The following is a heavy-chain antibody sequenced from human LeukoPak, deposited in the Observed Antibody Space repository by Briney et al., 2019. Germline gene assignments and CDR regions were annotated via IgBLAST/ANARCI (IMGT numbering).Heavy chain of an antibody. Sequence: SETLSLTCTVSGGSISSYYWSWIRQPAGKGLEWIGRIYTSGSTNYNPSLKSRVTISVDTSKNQFSLKLSSVTAADTAVYYCARDRGVVGAEYNWFDPWGQGTLVTVSS. CDR3: ARDRGVVGAEYNWFDP. CDR1: GGSISSYY. J-gene: IGHJ5*02. D-gene: IGHD1-26*01. V-gene: IGHV4-4*07. CDR2: IYTSGST.